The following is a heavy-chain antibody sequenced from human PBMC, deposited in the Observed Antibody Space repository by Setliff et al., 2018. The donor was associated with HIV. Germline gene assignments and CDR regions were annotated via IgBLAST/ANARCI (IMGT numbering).Heavy chain of an antibody. J-gene: IGHJ4*02. V-gene: IGHV4-59*01. D-gene: IGHD3-10*01. CDR1: GGLISSYY. CDR3: ARFLLRGAAFDY. CDR2: IYLGDRI. Sequence: PSETLSLTCSVSGGLISSYYWSWFRQPPGKGLEWIGYIYLGDRINYNSSLQSRVTISTDTSKNQFSLRLSSVTAADTAVYYCARFLLRGAAFDYWGQGALVTVSS.